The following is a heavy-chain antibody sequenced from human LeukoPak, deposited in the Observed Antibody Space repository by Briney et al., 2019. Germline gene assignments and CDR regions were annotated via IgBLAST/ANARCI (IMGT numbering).Heavy chain of an antibody. CDR1: GYTFTSYY. CDR2: INPSGGST. V-gene: IGHV1-46*01. J-gene: IGHJ6*03. CDR3: ARDRNFGVGGYGYYYFYMDV. Sequence: ASVKVSCKASGYTFTSYYMHWVRQAPGQGLEWMGIINPSGGSTSYAQKFQGRVTMTRDMSTSTDYMELSSLRSEDTAVYYCARDRNFGVGGYGYYYFYMDVWGKGTTVTVSS. D-gene: IGHD5-18*01.